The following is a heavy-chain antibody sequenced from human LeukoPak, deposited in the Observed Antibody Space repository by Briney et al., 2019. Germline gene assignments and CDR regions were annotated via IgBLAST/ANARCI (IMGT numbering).Heavy chain of an antibody. CDR3: ARRYCTNGVCYDDRGAFDI. D-gene: IGHD2-8*01. CDR2: INPNSGGT. CDR1: GYTFTGYY. J-gene: IGHJ3*02. Sequence: ASVKVSCKASGYTFTGYYMHWVRQAPGQGLEWMGWINPNSGGTNYAQKFQGRVTITADKSTSTAYMELSSLRSEDTAFYYCARRYCTNGVCYDDRGAFDIWGQGTMVTVSS. V-gene: IGHV1-2*02.